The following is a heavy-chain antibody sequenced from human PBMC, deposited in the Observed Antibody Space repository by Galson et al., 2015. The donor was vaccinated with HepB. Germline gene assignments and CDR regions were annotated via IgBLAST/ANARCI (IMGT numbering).Heavy chain of an antibody. J-gene: IGHJ6*02. CDR3: ARDQGATWFYYYGMDV. D-gene: IGHD1-26*01. V-gene: IGHV3-7*03. CDR2: IKQDGSEK. CDR1: GFTFSSYW. Sequence: SLRLSCAASGFTFSSYWMSWVRQAPGKGLEWVANIKQDGSEKYYVDSVKGRFTISRDNAKNSLYLQMNSLRAEDTAVYYCARDQGATWFYYYGMDVWGQGTTVTVSS.